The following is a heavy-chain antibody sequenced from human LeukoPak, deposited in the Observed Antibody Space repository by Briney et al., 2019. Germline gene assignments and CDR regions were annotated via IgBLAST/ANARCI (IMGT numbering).Heavy chain of an antibody. Sequence: ASVKVSCKASGHTFTSYDINWVRQATGQGLEWMGWMNPNSGNTGYAQKFQGRVTMTRNTSISTAYMELSSLRSEDTAVYYCARGRPYYGSGRRKYYFDYWGQGTLVTVSS. D-gene: IGHD3-10*01. CDR1: GHTFTSYD. J-gene: IGHJ4*02. CDR3: ARGRPYYGSGRRKYYFDY. CDR2: MNPNSGNT. V-gene: IGHV1-8*01.